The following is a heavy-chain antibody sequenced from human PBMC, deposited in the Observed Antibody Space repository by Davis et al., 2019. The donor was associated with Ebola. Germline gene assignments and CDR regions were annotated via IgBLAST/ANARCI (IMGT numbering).Heavy chain of an antibody. CDR3: ARDRFPMDSSSWYWFDP. CDR2: INHSGST. Sequence: SETLSLTCAVYGGSFSGYYWSWIRQPPGKGLEWIGEINHSGSTNYNPSLKSRVTISVDTSKNQFSLKLSSVTAADTAVYYCARDRFPMDSSSWYWFDPWGQGTLVTVSS. V-gene: IGHV4-34*01. CDR1: GGSFSGYY. J-gene: IGHJ5*02. D-gene: IGHD6-13*01.